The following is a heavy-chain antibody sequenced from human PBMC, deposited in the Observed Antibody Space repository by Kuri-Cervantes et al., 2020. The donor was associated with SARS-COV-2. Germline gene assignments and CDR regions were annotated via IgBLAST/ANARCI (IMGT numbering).Heavy chain of an antibody. Sequence: GESLKISCSASGFTFSSYAMHWVRQAPGKGLEYVSAISSNGGSTYYADSVKGRFTISRDNSKNTLYLQMNSLRAEDTAVYYCAWGWYYYDSSGYYTPWDFDYWGQGTLVTVSS. J-gene: IGHJ4*02. V-gene: IGHV3-64*04. CDR3: AWGWYYYDSSGYYTPWDFDY. D-gene: IGHD3-22*01. CDR1: GFTFSSYA. CDR2: ISSNGGST.